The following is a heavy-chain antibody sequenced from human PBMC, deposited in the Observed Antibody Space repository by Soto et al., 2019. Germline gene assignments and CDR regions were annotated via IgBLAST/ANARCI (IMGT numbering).Heavy chain of an antibody. J-gene: IGHJ5*02. Sequence: QVQLVQSGAEVKKPGASVKVSCKASGYTFTGYYMHWVRQAPGQGLEWMGWINPNSGGTNYAQKFQGWVTMTRDTSISTAYMELSRLSSDDTAVYYCARDPLPGSSGWYYWFDPWGQGTLVTVSS. CDR1: GYTFTGYY. CDR3: ARDPLPGSSGWYYWFDP. CDR2: INPNSGGT. V-gene: IGHV1-2*04. D-gene: IGHD6-19*01.